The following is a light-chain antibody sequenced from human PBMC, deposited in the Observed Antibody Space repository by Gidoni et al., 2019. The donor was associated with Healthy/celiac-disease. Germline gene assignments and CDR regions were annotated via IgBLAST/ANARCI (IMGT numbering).Light chain of an antibody. CDR3: HQSSSLPWT. Sequence: PDLQSVTQKQKDNTTCRASKSIGRSLHWYQKKPDQSPKLLIKYASQSFSGVPSRFSGSGSGTDFTLTINSLEAEDAATYYCHQSSSLPWTFGQGTKVEIK. J-gene: IGKJ1*01. CDR1: KSIGRS. CDR2: YAS. V-gene: IGKV6-21*01.